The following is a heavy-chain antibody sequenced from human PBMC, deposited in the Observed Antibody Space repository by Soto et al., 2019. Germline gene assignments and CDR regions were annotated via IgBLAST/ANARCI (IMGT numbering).Heavy chain of an antibody. V-gene: IGHV1-2*04. CDR1: GYSFTDYH. Sequence: PSVKVSCKASGYSFTDYHIHWVRQAPGQGLEWPGRINPKSGGTSTAQKFQGWVTMTTDTSISTASMELTRLTSDDTAIYYCARGDSTDCSNGVCSFFYNHDMDVWGQGTTVTVSS. J-gene: IGHJ6*02. CDR3: ARGDSTDCSNGVCSFFYNHDMDV. D-gene: IGHD2-8*01. CDR2: INPKSGGT.